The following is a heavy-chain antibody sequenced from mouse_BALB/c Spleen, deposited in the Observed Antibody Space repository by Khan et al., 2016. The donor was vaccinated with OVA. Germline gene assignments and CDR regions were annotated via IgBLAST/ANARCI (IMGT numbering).Heavy chain of an antibody. CDR3: TRIYRSDFDY. D-gene: IGHD1-1*01. CDR2: INPHIGET. Sequence: VTLKESGPELVRPGASVKISCKASGYSFTGYFMNWVMQSHGKSLEWIGRINPHIGETFYNQRFKDKATLTVDESSSTAHMELRSLASEDSAVYYCTRIYRSDFDYWGQGTTLTVSS. CDR1: GYSFTGYF. V-gene: IGHV1-20*02. J-gene: IGHJ2*01.